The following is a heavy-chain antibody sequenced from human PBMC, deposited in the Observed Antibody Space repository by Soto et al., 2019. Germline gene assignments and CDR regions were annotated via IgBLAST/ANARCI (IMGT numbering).Heavy chain of an antibody. D-gene: IGHD5-18*01. V-gene: IGHV4-59*08. CDR3: ARRYGSGFDY. Sequence: QVQLQESGPGLVKPSETLSLTCTVSGGSISSYYWSWIRQPPGKGLEWIGYIYYSGSTNYNPSLKSRVPISVDTSKNQLSLKLSSVTAADTAVYYWARRYGSGFDYWGQGTLVTVSS. J-gene: IGHJ4*02. CDR2: IYYSGST. CDR1: GGSISSYY.